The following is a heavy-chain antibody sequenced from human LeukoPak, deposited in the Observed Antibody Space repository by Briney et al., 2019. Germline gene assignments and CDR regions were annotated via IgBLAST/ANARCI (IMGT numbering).Heavy chain of an antibody. CDR1: GYTFTGYY. J-gene: IGHJ4*02. Sequence: GASVKVSCKASGYTFTGYYMHWVRQAPGQGLEWMGWINPNSGGTYYAQKFQGRVTLTRDTSISTAYMELSRLRFDDTAVYYCARNKEGKSLDNWGQGTLVTVSS. V-gene: IGHV1-2*02. CDR2: INPNSGGT. CDR3: ARNKEGKSLDN.